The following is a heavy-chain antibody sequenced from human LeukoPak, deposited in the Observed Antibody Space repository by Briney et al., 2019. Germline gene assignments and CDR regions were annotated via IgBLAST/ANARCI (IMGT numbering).Heavy chain of an antibody. Sequence: GRSLRLSCAASEFTFSSYGMHWVRQAPGKGLEWVAVIWYDGSNKYYADSVKGRFTISRDNSKNTLYLQMNSLRAEDTAVYYCARDGGLYSSGWCGVDYWGQGTLVTVSS. CDR3: ARDGGLYSSGWCGVDY. J-gene: IGHJ4*02. CDR1: EFTFSSYG. D-gene: IGHD6-19*01. CDR2: IWYDGSNK. V-gene: IGHV3-33*01.